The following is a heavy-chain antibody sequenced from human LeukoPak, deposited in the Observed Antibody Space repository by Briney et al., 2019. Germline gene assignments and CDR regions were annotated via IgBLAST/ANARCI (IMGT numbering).Heavy chain of an antibody. CDR3: ARERRLATLVVEYFQH. V-gene: IGHV1-46*01. D-gene: IGHD6-25*01. CDR1: GYTFSGFH. Sequence: ASVKVSCKASGYTFSGFHMHWVRQAPGQGLEWMGIINPSGGSTSYAQKFQGRVTMTRDTSTSTVYMELSSLRSEDTAVYYCARERRLATLVVEYFQHWGQGTLVTVSS. CDR2: INPSGGST. J-gene: IGHJ1*01.